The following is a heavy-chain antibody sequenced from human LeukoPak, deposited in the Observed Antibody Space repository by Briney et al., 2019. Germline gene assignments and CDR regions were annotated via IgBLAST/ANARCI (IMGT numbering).Heavy chain of an antibody. V-gene: IGHV3-11*01. CDR1: GFTFSDYY. J-gene: IGHJ5*02. CDR2: ISSSGSTI. D-gene: IGHD4-17*01. Sequence: GGSLRLSCAASGFTFSDYYMSWIRQAPGKGLEWVSYISSSGSTIYYADSVKGRFTIPRDNAKNPLYLQMNSLRAEDTAGYYCGREPRDYGEYPNWFDPWGQGTLVTVSS. CDR3: GREPRDYGEYPNWFDP.